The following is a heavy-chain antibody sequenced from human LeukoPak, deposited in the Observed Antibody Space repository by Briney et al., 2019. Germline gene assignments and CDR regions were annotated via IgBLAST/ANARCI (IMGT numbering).Heavy chain of an antibody. D-gene: IGHD3-16*01. J-gene: IGHJ4*02. Sequence: GGSLRLSCAASGFTFSSYGMHWVRQAPGKGLEWVANIKQDGSEKYYVDSVKGRFTISRDNAKNSLYLQMNSLRAEDTAAYYCARDLGGIFDYWGQGTLVTVSS. V-gene: IGHV3-7*01. CDR3: ARDLGGIFDY. CDR2: IKQDGSEK. CDR1: GFTFSSYG.